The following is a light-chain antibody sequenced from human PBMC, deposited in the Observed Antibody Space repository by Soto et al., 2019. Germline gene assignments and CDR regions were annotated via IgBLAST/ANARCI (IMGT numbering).Light chain of an antibody. J-gene: IGKJ2*01. V-gene: IGKV3-20*01. CDR3: QQYGTSPGT. CDR2: GAS. CDR1: HAVTINF. Sequence: EIVLTQSPGTLSLSPGDSATLSCRASHAVTINFLAWYQQKPGQAPRLVIYGASSRPAGLPDRFSGSGAGTDFTLSISRLEPEDFAVYFCQQYGTSPGTFGQGTKLEIK.